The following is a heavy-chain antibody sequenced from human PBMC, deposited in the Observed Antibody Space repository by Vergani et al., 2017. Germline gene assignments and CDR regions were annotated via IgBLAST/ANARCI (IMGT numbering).Heavy chain of an antibody. CDR1: GYTFTGYY. V-gene: IGHV1-2*02. CDR2: INPNSGGT. J-gene: IGHJ3*02. CDR3: ASVPDYDSSGYYTGAFDI. Sequence: VQLVQSGAEVKKPGESLKISCKASGYTFTGYYMHWVRQAPGQGLEWMGWINPNSGGTNYAQKFQGRVTMTRDTSISTAYMELSRLRSDDTAVYYCASVPDYDSSGYYTGAFDIWGQGTMVTVSS. D-gene: IGHD3-22*01.